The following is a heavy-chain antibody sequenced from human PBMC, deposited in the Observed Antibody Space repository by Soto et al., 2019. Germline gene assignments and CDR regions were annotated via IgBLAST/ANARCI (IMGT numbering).Heavy chain of an antibody. D-gene: IGHD7-27*01. Sequence: VQMLESGGDLVQPGGSLRLSCVASGFILNNYAMSWVRQAPGKGLEWVSTIGGTDGDSDGVPWYEDSVKGRFTISRDSYGNTLFLDVDNLRGGDSALYYCMKGGGKWGAFDFWGQGTTVVVSS. CDR2: IGGTDGDSDGVP. CDR3: MKGGGKWGAFDF. J-gene: IGHJ3*01. V-gene: IGHV3-23*01. CDR1: GFILNNYA.